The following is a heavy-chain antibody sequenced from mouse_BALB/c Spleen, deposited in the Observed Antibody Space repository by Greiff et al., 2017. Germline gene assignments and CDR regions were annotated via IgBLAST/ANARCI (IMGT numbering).Heavy chain of an antibody. D-gene: IGHD2-12*01. V-gene: IGHV5-12-1*01. CDR3: ARQTDDYYAMDY. CDR2: ISSGGGST. CDR1: GFTFSSYD. Sequence: EVKVEESGGGLVKPGGSLKLSCAASGFTFSSYDMSWVRQTPEKRLAWVAYISSGGGSTYYPDPVKGRFTISRDNAKNTLYLQMSSLKSEDTAMYYCARQTDDYYAMDYWGQGTSVTVSS. J-gene: IGHJ4*01.